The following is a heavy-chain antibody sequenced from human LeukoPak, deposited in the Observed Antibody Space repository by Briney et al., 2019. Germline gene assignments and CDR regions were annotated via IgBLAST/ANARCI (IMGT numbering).Heavy chain of an antibody. D-gene: IGHD4-17*01. V-gene: IGHV4-34*01. J-gene: IGHJ4*02. CDR3: ARGYGDYVLDY. CDR1: GGSFSGYY. CDR2: INHSGST. Sequence: SETLSLTCAVYGGSFSGYYWSWIRQPPGKGLEWIGEINHSGSTNYNPSLKSRVTISVDTSKNQFSPKLSSVTAADTAVYYCARGYGDYVLDYWGQGTLVTVSS.